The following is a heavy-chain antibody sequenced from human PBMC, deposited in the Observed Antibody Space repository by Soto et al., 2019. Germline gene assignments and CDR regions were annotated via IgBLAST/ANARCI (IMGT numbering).Heavy chain of an antibody. CDR1: GGTFSSYA. CDR3: ARGLRDGYNYGDY. CDR2: IIPIFGTA. Sequence: ASVKVSCQASGGTFSSYAISWVRQAPGQGLEWMGGIIPIFGTANYAQKFQGRVTITADESTSTAYMELSSLRSEDTAVYYCARGLRDGYNYGDYWGQGTLVTVSS. D-gene: IGHD5-12*01. V-gene: IGHV1-69*13. J-gene: IGHJ4*02.